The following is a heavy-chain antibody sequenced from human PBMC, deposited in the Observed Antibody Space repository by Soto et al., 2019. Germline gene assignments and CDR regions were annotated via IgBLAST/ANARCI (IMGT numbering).Heavy chain of an antibody. V-gene: IGHV3-21*01. CDR2: ISSSSSYI. CDR3: ASSSGRFLEWLLFGFDY. Sequence: EVQLVESGGGLVKPGGSLRLSCAASGFTFSSYSMNWVRQAPGKGLEWVSSISSSSSYIYYADSVKGRFTISRDNAKNSLYLQMNSLRAEDTAVYYCASSSGRFLEWLLFGFDYWGQGTLVTVSS. J-gene: IGHJ4*02. D-gene: IGHD3-3*01. CDR1: GFTFSSYS.